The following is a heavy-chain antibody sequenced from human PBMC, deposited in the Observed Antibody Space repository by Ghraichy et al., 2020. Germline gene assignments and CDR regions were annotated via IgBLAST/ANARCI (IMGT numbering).Heavy chain of an antibody. J-gene: IGHJ5*02. CDR3: ARRNWSGYYRSWFDP. Sequence: SETLSLTCDVYGGSFSGFRWNWIRQPPGKGLEWIGEIDPSGTTDYNPSLKNRVTISLDTSKNQFSLKLTSVTAADTAVYYCARRNWSGYYRSWFDPWGQGTLVTVSP. CDR2: IDPSGTT. D-gene: IGHD3-3*01. V-gene: IGHV4-34*01. CDR1: GGSFSGFR.